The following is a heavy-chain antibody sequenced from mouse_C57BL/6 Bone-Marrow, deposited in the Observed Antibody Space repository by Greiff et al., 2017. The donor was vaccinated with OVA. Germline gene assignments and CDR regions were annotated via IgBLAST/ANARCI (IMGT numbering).Heavy chain of an antibody. CDR2: ISYDGSN. CDR1: GYSITSGYY. V-gene: IGHV3-6*01. J-gene: IGHJ1*03. Sequence: EVKLMESGPGLVKPSQSLSLTCSVTGYSITSGYYWNWIRQFPGNKLEWMGYISYDGSNNYNPSLQNRISITRDTSKNQFVLKLNSVTTEDTATYYCARAGNYGSSYWYFDVWGTGTTVTVSS. CDR3: ARAGNYGSSYWYFDV. D-gene: IGHD1-1*01.